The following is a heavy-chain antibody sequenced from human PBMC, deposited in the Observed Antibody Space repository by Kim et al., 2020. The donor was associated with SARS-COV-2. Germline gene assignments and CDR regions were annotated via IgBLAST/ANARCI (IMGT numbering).Heavy chain of an antibody. CDR2: INGGNGNT. V-gene: IGHV1-3*01. CDR1: GYSFTTFA. J-gene: IGHJ4*02. CDR3: AREAVAGSFDH. D-gene: IGHD6-19*01. Sequence: ASVTVSCKASGYSFTTFALYWVRRAPGQRLEWMGWINGGNGNTRYSQKFQARVSITRDTSATTAYLELSGLRSEDTAVYYCAREAVAGSFDHWGQGTLVTVSS.